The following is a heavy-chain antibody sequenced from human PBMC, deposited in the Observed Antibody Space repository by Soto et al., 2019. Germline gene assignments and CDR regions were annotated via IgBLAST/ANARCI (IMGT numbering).Heavy chain of an antibody. CDR1: GGSISSGGYY. D-gene: IGHD5-12*01. V-gene: IGHV4-31*03. J-gene: IGHJ5*02. CDR2: IYYSGST. CDR3: AREEGGGYDHRWFDP. Sequence: QVQLQESGPGLVKPSQTLSLTCTVSGGSISSGGYYWSWIRQHPGKGLECIGYIYYSGSTYYNPSLKSRVTISVDQSKNQFALKLSSVTAADTAVYYCAREEGGGYDHRWFDPWGQGTLVTVSS.